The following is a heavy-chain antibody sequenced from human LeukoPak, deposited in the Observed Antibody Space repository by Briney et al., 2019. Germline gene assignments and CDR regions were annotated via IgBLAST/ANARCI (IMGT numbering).Heavy chain of an antibody. V-gene: IGHV4-39*02. D-gene: IGHD6-25*01. CDR3: ARSSGTGTFSY. CDR1: GGSISSSSYY. CDR2: VYYGRSP. Sequence: SETLSLTCTVSGGSISSSSYYWGWIRQPPGKGLEWIGSVYYGRSPYFNPSLESRATISVDTSKNHFSLKMSSITAADTAVYYCARSSGTGTFSYWGQGTLVTVSS. J-gene: IGHJ4*02.